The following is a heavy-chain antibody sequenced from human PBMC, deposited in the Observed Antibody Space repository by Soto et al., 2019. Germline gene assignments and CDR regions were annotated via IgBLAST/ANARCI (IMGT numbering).Heavy chain of an antibody. Sequence: QVQLMQSGTEVKKPGASVKVSCKTSGYSFTDYYMHWVRQAPGQGLEWMGWINPNSGGTNYPRKFQGRVTMTRDTSLNTVYMDVTRLRSDDTALYYCARDSPSLAYCGGDCYSIDYWGPGTLVTVSS. J-gene: IGHJ4*02. CDR1: GYSFTDYY. CDR3: ARDSPSLAYCGGDCYSIDY. V-gene: IGHV1-2*02. D-gene: IGHD2-21*02. CDR2: INPNSGGT.